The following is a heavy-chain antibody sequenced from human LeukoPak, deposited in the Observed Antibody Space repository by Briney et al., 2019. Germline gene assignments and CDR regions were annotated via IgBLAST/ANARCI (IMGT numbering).Heavy chain of an antibody. Sequence: GGSLRLSCAASRFTFSSYSMNWIRQAPGKGLGWVSAISSRSSYKYYADSVKGRFTVSRDNAKNSLYLQMNSLRAEDTAVYYCARDSSYGSGLGYWGQGTLVTVSS. CDR3: ARDSSYGSGLGY. D-gene: IGHD3-10*01. CDR2: ISSRSSYK. J-gene: IGHJ4*02. CDR1: RFTFSSYS. V-gene: IGHV3-21*01.